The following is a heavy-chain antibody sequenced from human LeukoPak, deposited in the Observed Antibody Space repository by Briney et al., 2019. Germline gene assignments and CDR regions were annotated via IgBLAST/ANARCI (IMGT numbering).Heavy chain of an antibody. V-gene: IGHV4-30-4*01. J-gene: IGHJ4*02. CDR1: GGSISSGDYY. CDR3: ASQAYSTTWAADVTVFDY. CDR2: IYYSGST. Sequence: PSETLSLTCTVSGGSISSGDYYWSWIRQPPGKGLEWIGYIYYSGSTYYNPSLKSRVTISVDTSKNQFSLKLSSLTAADTAVYYCASQAYSTTWAADVTVFDYWGRGALVTVSS. D-gene: IGHD6-13*01.